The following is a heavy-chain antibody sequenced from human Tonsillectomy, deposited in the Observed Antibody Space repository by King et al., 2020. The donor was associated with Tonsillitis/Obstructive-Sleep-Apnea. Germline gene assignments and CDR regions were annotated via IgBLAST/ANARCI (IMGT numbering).Heavy chain of an antibody. J-gene: IGHJ5*02. Sequence: VQLVESGGGVVQPGRSLRLSCAASGFTFSSYAMHWVRQAPGKGLEWVAVISYDGSNKYYADSVKGRFTISRDNSKNTLYLQMNSLRAEDTAVYYCARDGGYCSSTSCYNWFDPWGQGTLVTVSS. D-gene: IGHD2-2*01. CDR3: ARDGGYCSSTSCYNWFDP. CDR1: GFTFSSYA. CDR2: ISYDGSNK. V-gene: IGHV3-30*04.